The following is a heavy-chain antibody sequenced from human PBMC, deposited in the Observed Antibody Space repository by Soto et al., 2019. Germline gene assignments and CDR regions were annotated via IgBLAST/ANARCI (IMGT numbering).Heavy chain of an antibody. Sequence: GGSLRLSCAASGFTFRSYAMSWVRQAPGKGLEWVSVISSSGGSTYYADSVKGRFTISRDNSKNTLYLQMNSLRAEDTAVYYCAKGGSSYYFDNWGQGTLVSVSS. CDR2: ISSSGGST. J-gene: IGHJ4*02. CDR1: GFTFRSYA. V-gene: IGHV3-23*01. CDR3: AKGGSSYYFDN. D-gene: IGHD2-15*01.